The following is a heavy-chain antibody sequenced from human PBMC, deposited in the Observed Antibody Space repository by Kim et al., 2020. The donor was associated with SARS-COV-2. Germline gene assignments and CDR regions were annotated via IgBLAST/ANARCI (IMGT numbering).Heavy chain of an antibody. CDR3: SKSLFPGFDNW. V-gene: IGHV3-30*18. CDR2: ISYDGTER. D-gene: IGHD3-16*01. Sequence: GWSLRLSCAASGLTFSSFGVLWVSQAPGKGLETVALISYDGTERSYTDSVKGRFTISRDNSKNTVDLQMNSLRDEDTAVYYCSKSLFPGFDNW. CDR1: GLTFSSFG. J-gene: IGHJ5*01.